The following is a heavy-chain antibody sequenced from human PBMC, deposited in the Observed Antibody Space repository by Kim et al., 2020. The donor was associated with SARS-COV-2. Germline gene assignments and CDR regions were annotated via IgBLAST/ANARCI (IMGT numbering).Heavy chain of an antibody. J-gene: IGHJ4*02. Sequence: YYNPSLKSRVTISVDTSKNQFSLKLSSVTAADTAVYYCASGAMTTLFFDYWGQGTLVTVSS. D-gene: IGHD4-4*01. CDR3: ASGAMTTLFFDY. V-gene: IGHV4-39*01.